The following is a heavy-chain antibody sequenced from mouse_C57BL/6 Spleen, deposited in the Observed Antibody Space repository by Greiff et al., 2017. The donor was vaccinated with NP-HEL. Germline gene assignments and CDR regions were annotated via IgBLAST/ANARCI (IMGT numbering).Heavy chain of an antibody. J-gene: IGHJ3*01. CDR3: PRRDYYGSSPAWFAY. CDR2: IYPGDGDT. CDR1: GYAFSSYW. V-gene: IGHV1-80*01. D-gene: IGHD1-1*01. Sequence: QVHVKQSGAELVKPGASVKISCKASGYAFSSYWMNWVKQRPGKGLEWIGQIYPGDGDTNYNGKFKGKATLTADKSSSTAYMQLSSLTSEDSAVYFCPRRDYYGSSPAWFAYWGQGTLVTVSA.